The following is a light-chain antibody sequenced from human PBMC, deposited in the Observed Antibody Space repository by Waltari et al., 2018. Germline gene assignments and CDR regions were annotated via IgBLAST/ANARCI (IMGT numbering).Light chain of an antibody. CDR3: QQTYITPYT. J-gene: IGKJ2*01. Sequence: DIQMTQTPSSLSPSVGDRVTITCRASQSIAGHLNWFQQQPGRAPKRLIHTASSLQSGVPSSFSGSGSGTQFTLIISSLQPEDFATYFCQQTYITPYTFGQGTKLEIK. CDR2: TAS. V-gene: IGKV1-39*01. CDR1: QSIAGH.